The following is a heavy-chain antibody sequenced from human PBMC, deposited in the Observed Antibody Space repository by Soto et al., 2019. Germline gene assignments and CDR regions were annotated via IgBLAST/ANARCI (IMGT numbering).Heavy chain of an antibody. J-gene: IGHJ3*02. CDR1: GGTFSRYA. D-gene: IGHD5-18*01. Sequence: SVKVYCKASGGTFSRYASSWVRQAPGQGLEWMGGIIPIFGTANYAQKFQGRVTITADESTSTAYMELSSLRSEDTAVYYCARDGLDTAMVKAEDAFDIWVQGTMVTVSS. CDR3: ARDGLDTAMVKAEDAFDI. V-gene: IGHV1-69*13. CDR2: IIPIFGTA.